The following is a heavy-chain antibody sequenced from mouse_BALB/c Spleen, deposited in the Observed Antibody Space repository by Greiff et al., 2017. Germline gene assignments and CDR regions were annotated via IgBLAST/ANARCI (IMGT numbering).Heavy chain of an antibody. D-gene: IGHD1-1*01. CDR2: IYPSDSYT. Sequence: QVQLQQPGAELVRPGASVKLSCKASGYTFTSYWINWVKQRPGQGLEWIGNIYPSDSYTNYNQKFKDKATLTVDKSSSTAYMELRSLTSEDSAVYYCAREHYYGSSWNWGQGTLVTVSA. CDR1: GYTFTSYW. J-gene: IGHJ3*01. V-gene: IGHV1-69*02. CDR3: AREHYYGSSWN.